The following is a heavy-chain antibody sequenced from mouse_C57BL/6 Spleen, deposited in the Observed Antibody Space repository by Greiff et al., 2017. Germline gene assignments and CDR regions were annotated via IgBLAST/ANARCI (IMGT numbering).Heavy chain of an antibody. D-gene: IGHD1-1*01. CDR3: ARPYYYCSSYTWYFGV. Sequence: EVMLVESGGGLVKPGGSLKLSCAASGFTFSDYGMPWVRQAPEKGLEWVAYISSGSSTSYYADTVKGRVTISRDNAKNTLFLQMTSLRSEDTAMYYCARPYYYCSSYTWYFGVWGTGATVTVAS. CDR1: GFTFSDYG. J-gene: IGHJ1*03. V-gene: IGHV5-17*01. CDR2: ISSGSSTS.